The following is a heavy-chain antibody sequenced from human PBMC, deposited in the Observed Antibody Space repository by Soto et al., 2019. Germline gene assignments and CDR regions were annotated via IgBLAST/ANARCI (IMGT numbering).Heavy chain of an antibody. CDR3: FWRGYHYFRX. CDR1: GFKFSDAW. Sequence: VGSLRLSCATSGFKFSDAWMGWVRQAPGTGLEWVGRIEIRGGGETTDYAAPVKGRFRISRDDLKSTVYLQMNSLEVEDTAVYYCFWRGYHYFRXWGQVTLDTVSX. J-gene: IGHJ4*02. V-gene: IGHV3-15*04. CDR2: IEIRGGGETT. D-gene: IGHD3-22*01.